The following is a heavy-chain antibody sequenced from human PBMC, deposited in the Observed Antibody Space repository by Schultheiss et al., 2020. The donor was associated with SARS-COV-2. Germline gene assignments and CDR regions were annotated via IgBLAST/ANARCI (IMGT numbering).Heavy chain of an antibody. CDR3: VKEGEEMGTS. D-gene: IGHD3-16*01. CDR2: IKQDGSVR. Sequence: GGSLRLSCAASVFTFSSYEMSWVRQAPGKGLEWVANIKQDGSVRHYADSVRGRFIISRDNAKNSLDLQMNSLRVDDTAVYYCVKEGEEMGTSWGQGTLVTVSS. V-gene: IGHV3-7*03. CDR1: VFTFSSYE. J-gene: IGHJ4*02.